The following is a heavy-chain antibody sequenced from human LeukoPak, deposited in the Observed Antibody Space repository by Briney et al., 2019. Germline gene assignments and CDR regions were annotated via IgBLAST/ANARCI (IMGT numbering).Heavy chain of an antibody. V-gene: IGHV3-23*01. D-gene: IGHD2-21*02. CDR3: AKDKVVVVTAIPSY. Sequence: GGSLRLSCAASVFTFSSYAMSWFGQAPGKGLDGASAISGSGGSTYYADSVKGRFTISGDNSKNTLYLQMNSLRAEDTAVYYCAKDKVVVVTAIPSYWGQGTLVTVSS. CDR2: ISGSGGST. J-gene: IGHJ4*02. CDR1: VFTFSSYA.